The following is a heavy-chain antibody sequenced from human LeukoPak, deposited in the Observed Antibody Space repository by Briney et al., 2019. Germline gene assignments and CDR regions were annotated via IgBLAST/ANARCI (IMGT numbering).Heavy chain of an antibody. CDR3: AKDYLEEMLWPLTVTNAFDI. D-gene: IGHD4-17*01. J-gene: IGHJ3*02. V-gene: IGHV4-39*07. CDR1: GGSISSSSYY. CDR2: TYYSGST. Sequence: SETLSLTCTVSGGSISSSSYYWDWIRQPPGKGLEWIGSTYYSGSTYYNPSLKSRVTISVNTSKKQFSLKLTSVTAADTAVYYCAKDYLEEMLWPLTVTNAFDIWGQGTMVTVSS.